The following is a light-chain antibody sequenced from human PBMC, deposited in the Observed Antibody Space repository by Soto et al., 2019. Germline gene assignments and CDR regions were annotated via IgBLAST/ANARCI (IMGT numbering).Light chain of an antibody. Sequence: QSALTQPPSASGSLGQSVTISCTGTSSDVGGYNYVSWHQQHPGKAPKVMIYEVTKRPPGVPDRFSGSKSGNTASLAITGLQAEDEADYYCQSYDSSLSALFGGGTKLTVL. CDR3: QSYDSSLSAL. CDR2: EVT. CDR1: SSDVGGYNY. V-gene: IGLV2-8*01. J-gene: IGLJ3*02.